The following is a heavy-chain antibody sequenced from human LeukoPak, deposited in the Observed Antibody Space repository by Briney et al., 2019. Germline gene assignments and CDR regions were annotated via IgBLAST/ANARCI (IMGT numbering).Heavy chain of an antibody. CDR2: INPRTGST. J-gene: IGHJ5*02. CDR3: ARDFLGYSYGYSTKFDP. CDR1: GGTFTSYY. V-gene: IGHV1-46*01. D-gene: IGHD5-18*01. Sequence: ASVKVSCKASGGTFTSYYVHWVRQAPGQGLEWVGIINPRTGSTTYAQKVQGRVTVTRDTSTSTVYMELSSLRSEDTAVYYCARDFLGYSYGYSTKFDPWGQGTLVTVSS.